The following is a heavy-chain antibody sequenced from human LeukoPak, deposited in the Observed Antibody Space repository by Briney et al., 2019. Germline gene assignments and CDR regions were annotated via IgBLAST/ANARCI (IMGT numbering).Heavy chain of an antibody. CDR2: INHSGST. Sequence: SETLSLTCAVYGGSFSGYYWSWIRQPPGKGLEWIGEINHSGSTNYNPSLKSRVTISLDTSKNQFSLKLSSVTAAETAVYYCAIATVVTLLDYWGQGTLVTVSS. CDR1: GGSFSGYY. V-gene: IGHV4-34*01. J-gene: IGHJ4*02. D-gene: IGHD4-23*01. CDR3: AIATVVTLLDY.